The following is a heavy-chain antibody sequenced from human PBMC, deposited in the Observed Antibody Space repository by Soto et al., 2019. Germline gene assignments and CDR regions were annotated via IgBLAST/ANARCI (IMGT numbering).Heavy chain of an antibody. J-gene: IGHJ4*02. CDR1: GFSLSTSGVG. CDR2: IYWDDDK. V-gene: IGHV2-5*02. CDR3: AHRRYGDYRGPFDY. Sequence: QITLKESGPTLVKPTQTLTLTCTFSGFSLSTSGVGVGWIRQPPGKALEWLALIYWDDDKRYSPSLKSRLTFTKDTSKTQVVLTMTNMDPVDTATYYCAHRRYGDYRGPFDYWGQGTLVTVSS. D-gene: IGHD4-17*01.